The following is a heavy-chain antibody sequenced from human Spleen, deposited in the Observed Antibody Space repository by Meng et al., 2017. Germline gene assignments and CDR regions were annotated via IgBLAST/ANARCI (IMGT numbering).Heavy chain of an antibody. CDR2: IHSSGNT. CDR3: ARNPVIPDARTFDF. Sequence: QVQLQESGPGVVKPSQTLSLTCPFSGGSINSADYYWNWIRQSPGKGLEWLGYIHSSGNTYYTPSLKSRLTMSLDTSKNQFSLRLTSVTAADTAVYYCARNPVIPDARTFDFWGQGALVTVSS. J-gene: IGHJ4*02. CDR1: GGSINSADYY. D-gene: IGHD2-2*01. V-gene: IGHV4-30-4*01.